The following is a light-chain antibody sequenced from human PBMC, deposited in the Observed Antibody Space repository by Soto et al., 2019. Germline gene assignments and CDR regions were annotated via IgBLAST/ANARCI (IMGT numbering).Light chain of an antibody. CDR1: QDISNY. J-gene: IGKJ4*01. V-gene: IGKV1-33*01. CDR3: QQYDNLLT. CDR2: DAS. Sequence: DIQMTQSPSSLSASVGDRVTITCQASQDISNYLNWYQQKPGKAPKLLSYDASNLETGVPSRFSGSGSGKDFTFTISSLQPEDIATYYCQQYDNLLTFGGGTKVEIK.